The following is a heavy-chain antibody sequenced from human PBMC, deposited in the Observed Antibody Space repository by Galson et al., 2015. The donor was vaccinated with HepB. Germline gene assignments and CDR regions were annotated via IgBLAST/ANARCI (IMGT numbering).Heavy chain of an antibody. CDR2: ISSSSSTI. V-gene: IGHV3-48*02. J-gene: IGHJ3*02. CDR1: GFTFSSYS. CDR3: ARDSDGWELLHDAFDI. Sequence: SLRLSCAASGFTFSSYSMNWVRQAPGKGLEWVSYISSSSSTIYYADSVKGRFTISRDNAKNSLYLQMNSLRDEDTAVYYCARDSDGWELLHDAFDIWGQGTMVTVSS. D-gene: IGHD1-26*01.